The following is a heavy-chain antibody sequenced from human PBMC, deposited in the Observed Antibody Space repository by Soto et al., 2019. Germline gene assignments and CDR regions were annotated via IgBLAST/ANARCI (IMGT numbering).Heavy chain of an antibody. J-gene: IGHJ4*02. V-gene: IGHV2-26*01. Sequence: SGPTLVNPTETLTLTCTVSGFSLRDLRMGVSWIRQPPGKALEWLAHIFSSGEESYTTSLKSRLTISKDTSKSQVVLTMTNMDPVDTATYYCERIHQGRDLPDYWGQGTLVTVSS. CDR3: ERIHQGRDLPDY. CDR1: GFSLRDLRMG. CDR2: IFSSGEE. D-gene: IGHD3-10*01.